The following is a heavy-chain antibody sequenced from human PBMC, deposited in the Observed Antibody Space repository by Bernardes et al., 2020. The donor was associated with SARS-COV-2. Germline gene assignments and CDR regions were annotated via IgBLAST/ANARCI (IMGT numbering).Heavy chain of an antibody. CDR1: GYTFTNFG. V-gene: IGHV1-18*04. J-gene: IGHJ5*02. D-gene: IGHD3-16*01. Sequence: ASVKVSCKTSGYTFTNFGINWVRQAPGQGLEWMGWINTHNGDTKHAQKFQDRVTMTTDMSTGTVYMELRNLRSDDTATYYCARDRGGGTCYVCWFDPWGQGTLVTVSS. CDR3: ARDRGGGTCYVCWFDP. CDR2: INTHNGDT.